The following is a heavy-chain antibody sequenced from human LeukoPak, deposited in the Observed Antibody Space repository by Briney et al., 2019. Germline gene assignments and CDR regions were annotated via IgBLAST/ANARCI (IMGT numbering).Heavy chain of an antibody. CDR3: ASFPGNHHYYDSSGYYYYFDY. CDR1: GSTFSISA. CDR2: ISSSSSYI. Sequence: GGSLRLSCAASGSTFSISAMSWVRRAPGKGLEWVSSISSSSSYIYYADSVKGRFTISRDNAKNSLYLQMNSLRAEDTAVYYCASFPGNHHYYDSSGYYYYFDYWGQGTLVTVSS. J-gene: IGHJ4*02. V-gene: IGHV3-21*01. D-gene: IGHD3-22*01.